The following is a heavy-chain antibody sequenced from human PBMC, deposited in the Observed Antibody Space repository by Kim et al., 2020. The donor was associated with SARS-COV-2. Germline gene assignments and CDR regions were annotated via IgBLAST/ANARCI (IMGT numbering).Heavy chain of an antibody. CDR1: GFTFSSYS. D-gene: IGHD6-19*01. CDR2: ISSSSSYI. Sequence: GGSLRLSCAASGFTFSSYSMNWVRQAPGKGLEWVSSISSSSSYIYYADSVKGRFTISRDNAKNPLYLQMNSLRAEDTAVYYCARDNDSSGWYSESPSDYWGQGTLVTVSS. CDR3: ARDNDSSGWYSESPSDY. V-gene: IGHV3-21*01. J-gene: IGHJ4*02.